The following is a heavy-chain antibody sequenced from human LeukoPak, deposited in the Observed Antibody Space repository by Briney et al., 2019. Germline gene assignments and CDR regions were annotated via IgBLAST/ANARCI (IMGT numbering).Heavy chain of an antibody. J-gene: IGHJ3*02. V-gene: IGHV4-59*01. CDR2: IYYSGST. CDR1: GGSISSFY. CDR3: ARENQVAFDI. Sequence: SETLSLTCTVSGGSISSFYWGWIRQPPGKGLEWIGYIYYSGSTNYNPSLKSRVTISVDTSKNQFSLRLSSVTAADTAVYYCARENQVAFDIWGQGTMVTVSS.